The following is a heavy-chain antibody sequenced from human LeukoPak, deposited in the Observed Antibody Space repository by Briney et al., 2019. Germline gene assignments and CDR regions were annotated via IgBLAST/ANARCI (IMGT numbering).Heavy chain of an antibody. V-gene: IGHV1-69*06. Sequence: SVKVSCKASGGTFSSYAISWVRQAPGQGLEWMGGIIPIFGTANYAQKFQGRVTITADKSTSTAYMELSSLRSEDTAVYYCAREESIGRYQFLHEYWGQGTLVTVSS. CDR3: AREESIGRYQFLHEY. CDR1: GGTFSSYA. D-gene: IGHD1-26*01. J-gene: IGHJ4*02. CDR2: IIPIFGTA.